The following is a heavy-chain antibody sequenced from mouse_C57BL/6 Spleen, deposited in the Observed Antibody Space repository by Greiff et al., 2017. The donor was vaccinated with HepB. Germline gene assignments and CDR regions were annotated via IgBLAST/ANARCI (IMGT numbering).Heavy chain of an antibody. CDR3: ARGGIDYDYDWYFDV. V-gene: IGHV1-76*01. CDR1: GYTFTDYY. CDR2: IYPGSGNT. Sequence: QVTLKVSGAELVRPGASVKLSCKASGYTFTDYYINWVKQRPGQGLEWIARIYPGSGNTYYNEKFKGKATLTAEKSSSTAYMQLSSLTSEDSAVYFCARGGIDYDYDWYFDVWGTGTTVTVSS. D-gene: IGHD2-4*01. J-gene: IGHJ1*03.